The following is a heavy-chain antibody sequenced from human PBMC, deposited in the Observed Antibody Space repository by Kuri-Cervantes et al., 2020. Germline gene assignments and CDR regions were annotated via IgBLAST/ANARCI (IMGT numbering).Heavy chain of an antibody. J-gene: IGHJ5*02. D-gene: IGHD6-19*01. CDR3: ARDISSGWYGWLDP. V-gene: IGHV4-30-2*01. CDR2: IYHSGST. Sequence: SQTLSLTCAVSGGSISSGGYSWSWIRQPPGKGLEWIGYIYHSGSTYYNPSLKSRVTISVDRSKNQFSLKLSSVTAADTAVYYCARDISSGWYGWLDPWGQGTLVTVSS. CDR1: GGSISSGGYS.